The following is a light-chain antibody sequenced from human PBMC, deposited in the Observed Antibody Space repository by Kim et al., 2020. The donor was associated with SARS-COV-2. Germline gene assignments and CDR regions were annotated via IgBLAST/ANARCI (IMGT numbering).Light chain of an antibody. CDR1: QGVSSD. CDR2: SAS. Sequence: SVSPGDRATLSCRASQGVSSDLAWYQQKPGQAPRLLIYSASTRATGIPPKFSGAGSETEFTLTISSVQSEDFAVYYCQQYNYWWTFGQGTKVDIK. J-gene: IGKJ1*01. CDR3: QQYNYWWT. V-gene: IGKV3-15*01.